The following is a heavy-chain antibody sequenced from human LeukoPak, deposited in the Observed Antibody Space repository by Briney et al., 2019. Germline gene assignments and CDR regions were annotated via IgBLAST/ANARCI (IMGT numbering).Heavy chain of an antibody. CDR3: TRYNNDHFDY. D-gene: IGHD1-14*01. CDR1: GFTFGGYG. CDR2: IEYDGSRA. J-gene: IGHJ4*02. Sequence: LGGSLRLSCAGSGFTFGGYGMHWFRQTPGKGLEWVAVIEYDGSRAFYADSVKGRFTISRDNSKNTMSVQMDDLRAEDTAVYYCTRYNNDHFDYWGQGTLVTVSS. V-gene: IGHV3-33*01.